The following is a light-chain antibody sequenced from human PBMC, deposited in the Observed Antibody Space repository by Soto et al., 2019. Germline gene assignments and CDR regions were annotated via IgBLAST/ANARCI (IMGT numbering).Light chain of an antibody. V-gene: IGKV1-39*01. CDR2: ATS. J-gene: IGKJ2*01. CDR1: QSVGSF. CDR3: QKCKGAQYT. Sequence: GDRVSLTCRAGQSVGSFLNWYQQKPGEAPRLLIYATSNLQTGVPSRLSGSGSGTEFTLTISTLQPEDFGIYSWQKCKGAQYTFGQGTMLNIK.